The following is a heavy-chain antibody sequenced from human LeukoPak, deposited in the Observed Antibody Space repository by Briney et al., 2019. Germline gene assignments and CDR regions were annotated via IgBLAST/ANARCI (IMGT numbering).Heavy chain of an antibody. V-gene: IGHV1-46*01. CDR3: AREPCASGSYPNDAFDI. Sequence: ASVKVSCKASGYTFTSYYMHWVRQAPGQGLEWMGIINPSGGSTSYAQKFQGRVTMTRDTSTSTVYMELSSLRSEDTAVYYCAREPCASGSYPNDAFDIWGQGTMVTVSS. D-gene: IGHD1-26*01. J-gene: IGHJ3*02. CDR2: INPSGGST. CDR1: GYTFTSYY.